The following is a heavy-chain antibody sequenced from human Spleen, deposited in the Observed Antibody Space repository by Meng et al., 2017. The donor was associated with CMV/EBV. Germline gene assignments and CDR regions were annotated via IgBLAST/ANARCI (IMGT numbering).Heavy chain of an antibody. J-gene: IGHJ6*02. V-gene: IGHV3-33*08. D-gene: IGHD3-16*01. Sequence: GGSLRLSCAASGFTFSSYGMHWVRQAPGKGLEWVAVIWYDGSNKYYADSVKGRFTISRDNSKNTLYLQMNSLRAEDTAVYYCARSPGVLNHYYYYYGMDVWGQGTTVTVSS. CDR2: IWYDGSNK. CDR1: GFTFSSYG. CDR3: ARSPGVLNHYYYYYGMDV.